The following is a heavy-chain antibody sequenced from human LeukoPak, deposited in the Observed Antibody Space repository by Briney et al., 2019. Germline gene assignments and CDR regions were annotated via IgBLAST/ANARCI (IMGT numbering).Heavy chain of an antibody. CDR2: ISSGSTYV. CDR1: GFTFSTYS. J-gene: IGHJ3*02. V-gene: IGHV3-21*01. Sequence: PGGSLRLSCAASGFTFSTYSMKWVRQAPGKGLEWVSSISSGSTYVYYADSVQGRFTISRDNAQSSMYLQMNSLRAEDTAVYYCGRVGGRSKAAKGDAFDIWGQGTMVVVSS. D-gene: IGHD6-6*01. CDR3: GRVGGRSKAAKGDAFDI.